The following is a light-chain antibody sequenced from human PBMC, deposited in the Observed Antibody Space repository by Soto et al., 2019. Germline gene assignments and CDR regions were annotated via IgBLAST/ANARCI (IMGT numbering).Light chain of an antibody. Sequence: EIVLTQSPATLSLSPGERATLSCRASQSVSSYLAWYQQKPGQAPRLLIYDASNRATGIPARFSGSGSGTEFTLTISSLQSEDFAVYYCQQYNNWQGTFGQGTKVDIK. CDR3: QQYNNWQGT. CDR1: QSVSSY. CDR2: DAS. V-gene: IGKV3-11*01. J-gene: IGKJ1*01.